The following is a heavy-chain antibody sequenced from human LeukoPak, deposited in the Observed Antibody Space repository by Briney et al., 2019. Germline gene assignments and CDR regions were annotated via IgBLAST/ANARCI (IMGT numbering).Heavy chain of an antibody. CDR1: GFAFSDSW. V-gene: IGHV3-7*03. D-gene: IGHD1-1*01. Sequence: GGSLGLSCAASGFAFSDSWMSWVRQAPRKGLEWVASIQQNGIEKYYVDSVKGRFTISRDNAKNSLDLQMNSLTAEDTAVYYCARDRDGKDYWGQGTLVTVSS. J-gene: IGHJ4*02. CDR3: ARDRDGKDY. CDR2: IQQNGIEK.